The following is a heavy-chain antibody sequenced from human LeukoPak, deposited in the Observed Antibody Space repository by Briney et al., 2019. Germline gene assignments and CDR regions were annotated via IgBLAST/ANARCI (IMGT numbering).Heavy chain of an antibody. J-gene: IGHJ4*02. CDR1: GFTFSSYA. Sequence: PGGSLRLSCAASGFTFSSYAMHWVRQAPGKGLEWVAVISYDGSNKYYADSVKGRFTISRDNSKNTLFLQMNSLRGEDTAVYYCARDLRDSFPTTVVTRVDFDYWGQGTLVTVSS. D-gene: IGHD4-23*01. V-gene: IGHV3-30-3*01. CDR2: ISYDGSNK. CDR3: ARDLRDSFPTTVVTRVDFDY.